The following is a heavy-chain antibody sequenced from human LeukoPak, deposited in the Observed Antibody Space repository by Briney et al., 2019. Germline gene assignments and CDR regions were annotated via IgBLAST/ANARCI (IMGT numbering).Heavy chain of an antibody. J-gene: IGHJ3*02. CDR1: GYTFTSYG. CDR2: ISAYNGNT. Sequence: ASVKVSCKASGYTFTSYGISWVRQAPGQGLEWMGWISAYNGNTNYAQKFQGRVTMTTDTSTSTAYMELRSLRSDDTAVYYCARGTSYGSGSYRDAFDIWGQGTMVTVSS. D-gene: IGHD3-10*01. CDR3: ARGTSYGSGSYRDAFDI. V-gene: IGHV1-18*01.